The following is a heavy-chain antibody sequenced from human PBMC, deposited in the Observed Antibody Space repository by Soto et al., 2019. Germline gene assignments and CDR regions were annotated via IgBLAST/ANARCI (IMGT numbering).Heavy chain of an antibody. D-gene: IGHD5-12*01. CDR2: ISSYNGDT. CDR3: AIECVAPYHHYGMDI. V-gene: IGHV1-18*01. CDR1: GYTFTRSG. J-gene: IGHJ6*02. Sequence: ASVKVSCKASGYTFTRSGISWARQAPGQGPEWMGWISSYNGDTNYAQTFQGRVTMTTDTSTSTAYMELRSLRSDDTAVYYCAIECVAPYHHYGMDIWGPGTPVTLFS.